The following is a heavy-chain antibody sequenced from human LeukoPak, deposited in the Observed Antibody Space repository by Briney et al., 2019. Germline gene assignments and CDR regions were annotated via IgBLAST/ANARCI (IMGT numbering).Heavy chain of an antibody. CDR3: ARYKKPTPFDY. CDR1: GFTFSNYA. V-gene: IGHV3-21*01. Sequence: PGGSLRLSCAASGFTFSNYAMSWVRQAPGKGLEWVSSISSSSGYIYYADSVKGRFTISRDNAKNSLYLQMNSLRAEDTAVYYCARYKKPTPFDYWGQGTLVTVSS. CDR2: ISSSSGYI. J-gene: IGHJ4*02. D-gene: IGHD1-14*01.